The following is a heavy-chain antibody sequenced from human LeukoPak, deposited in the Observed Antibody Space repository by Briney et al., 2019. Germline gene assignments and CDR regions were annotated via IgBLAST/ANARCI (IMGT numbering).Heavy chain of an antibody. J-gene: IGHJ4*02. CDR2: IYHSGST. CDR3: ARGTSDGGHHFFDS. CDR1: GGSIRRAAYY. Sequence: SETLSLTCTVSGGSIRRAAYYWGWIRQSPGKGLEWIGSIYHSGSTYYNPSLQSRVAKSVDPSKNQFSLNLSSVTAADTAVYFCARGTSDGGHHFFDSWGQETQVTVSS. D-gene: IGHD5-24*01. V-gene: IGHV4-39*07.